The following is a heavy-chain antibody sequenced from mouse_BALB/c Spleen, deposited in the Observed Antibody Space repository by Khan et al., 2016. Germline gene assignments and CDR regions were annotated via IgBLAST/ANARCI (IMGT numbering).Heavy chain of an antibody. CDR3: ARDGDDY. V-gene: IGHV1S137*01. Sequence: QVQLQQSGAELVRPGVSVKISCKGSGYTFTDYAMHWVKQSHAKSLEWIGVISTYYGDASYNQKFKGKATMTVDKSSSTAYMELARLTSEDSAIYYWARDGDDYWGQGTTLTVSS. CDR1: GYTFTDYA. CDR2: ISTYYGDA. J-gene: IGHJ2*01.